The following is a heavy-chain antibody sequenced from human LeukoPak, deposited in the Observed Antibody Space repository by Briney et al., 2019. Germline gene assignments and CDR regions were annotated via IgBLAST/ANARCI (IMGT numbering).Heavy chain of an antibody. Sequence: GGSLRLSCAASGFTFSSYSMNWVRQATGKGLEWVSSISSSSSYIYYADSVKGRFTISRDNAKNSLYLQMSSLRAEDTAVYYCARAVDTAMVFRGQGTLVTVSS. J-gene: IGHJ4*02. D-gene: IGHD5-18*01. CDR1: GFTFSSYS. CDR3: ARAVDTAMVF. V-gene: IGHV3-21*01. CDR2: ISSSSSYI.